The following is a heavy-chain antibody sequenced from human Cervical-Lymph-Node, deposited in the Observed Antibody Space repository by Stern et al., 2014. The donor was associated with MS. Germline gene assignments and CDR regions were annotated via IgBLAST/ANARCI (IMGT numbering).Heavy chain of an antibody. D-gene: IGHD4-23*01. CDR3: ARDLPRGGGNGMDV. CDR1: GFNFSAYD. Sequence: EVQLVESGGGLVQPGGSLRLSCAASGFNFSAYDMHWVRQVTGKRLGWVSAISSAGDRSYSGPGKGRFTISRDSAKSSLYLQMNSLRAGDTAVYYCARDLPRGGGNGMDVWGQGTTVTVSS. CDR2: ISSAGDR. V-gene: IGHV3-13*01. J-gene: IGHJ6*02.